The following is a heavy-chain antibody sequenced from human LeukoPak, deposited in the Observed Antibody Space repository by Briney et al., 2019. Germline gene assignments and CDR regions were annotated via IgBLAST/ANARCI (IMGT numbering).Heavy chain of an antibody. CDR1: GASISSSY. CDR3: VRGNYDNRGYSNAFDI. J-gene: IGHJ3*02. Sequence: PSETLSLTCTVSGASISSSYWSWIRQPPGKRLEWIGYIYYNGNTNSNPSLKSRVTISADTSKNQFSLNLSSVTAADTAAYYCVRGNYDNRGYSNAFDIWGQGAMVTVSS. D-gene: IGHD3-22*01. CDR2: IYYNGNT. V-gene: IGHV4-59*01.